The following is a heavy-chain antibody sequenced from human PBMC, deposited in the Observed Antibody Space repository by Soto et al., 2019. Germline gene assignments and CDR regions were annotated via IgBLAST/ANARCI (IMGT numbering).Heavy chain of an antibody. CDR1: GGSNIRDGYY. CDR3: ARATPAGSADF. D-gene: IGHD2-2*01. J-gene: IGHJ4*02. Sequence: QVQLQESGPGLVKPSQTLSLTCTVSGGSNIRDGYYWSWIRQHTGKGVEWIAYISYSGSSYSNPSLKSRVTISADTSKNQFSLRLTSVTAADTAVYFCARATPAGSADFWGQGTLVTVSS. CDR2: ISYSGSS. V-gene: IGHV4-31*03.